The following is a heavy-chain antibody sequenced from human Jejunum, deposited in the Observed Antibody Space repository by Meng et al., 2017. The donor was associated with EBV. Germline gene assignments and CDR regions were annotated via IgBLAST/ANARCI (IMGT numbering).Heavy chain of an antibody. D-gene: IGHD3-22*01. CDR2: IYYSGTT. CDR1: GGSVSTASYN. V-gene: IGHV4-61*01. Sequence: TLTLTCTFSGGSVSTASYNGVWFRQSPGKGLEWIGYIYYSGTTNYNPSLKSRATITVDTSKNQFSLKLSSVTAADTAVYYCARVVDYYERSGYPDFWGQGTLVTVSS. CDR3: ARVVDYYERSGYPDF. J-gene: IGHJ4*02.